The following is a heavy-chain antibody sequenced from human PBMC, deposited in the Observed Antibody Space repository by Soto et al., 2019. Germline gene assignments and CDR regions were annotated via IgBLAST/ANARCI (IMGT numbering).Heavy chain of an antibody. CDR2: ISYDGSNK. V-gene: IGHV3-30*18. J-gene: IGHJ5*02. CDR3: AKDWYSSSWGFDP. D-gene: IGHD6-6*01. CDR1: GFTFSSYG. Sequence: QVQLVESGGGVVQPGRSLRLSCAASGFTFSSYGMHWVRQAPGKGLEWVAVISYDGSNKYYADSVKGRFTISRDNSKNTLYLQMNSLRAEDTAVYYCAKDWYSSSWGFDPWGQGILVTVSS.